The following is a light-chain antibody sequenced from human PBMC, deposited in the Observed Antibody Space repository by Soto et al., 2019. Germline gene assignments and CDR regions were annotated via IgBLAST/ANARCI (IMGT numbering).Light chain of an antibody. CDR2: AAS. V-gene: IGKV1-39*01. J-gene: IGKJ5*01. Sequence: DIQMTQSPSIMSASVGDRVTITCRASHNINRWLAWYQQKPGKAPKLLIYAASSLQSGVPSRFSGSGSGTDFTLTISSLQPEDFATYYCQQSYNTPSTFGQGTRLEIK. CDR3: QQSYNTPST. CDR1: HNINRW.